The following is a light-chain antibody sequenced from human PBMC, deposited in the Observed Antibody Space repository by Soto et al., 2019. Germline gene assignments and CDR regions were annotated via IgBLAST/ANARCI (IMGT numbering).Light chain of an antibody. J-gene: IGKJ2*01. V-gene: IGKV3-20*01. Sequence: EIVLTQSPGTLSLSPGERATLSCRASQSVSSSYLAWYQQKPGQAPWLLIYGASSRATGIPDRFSGSGSGTDFTLAISSLEHDDLAVYDCDQYGSSPVYTFGQGTKLEIK. CDR1: QSVSSSY. CDR3: DQYGSSPVYT. CDR2: GAS.